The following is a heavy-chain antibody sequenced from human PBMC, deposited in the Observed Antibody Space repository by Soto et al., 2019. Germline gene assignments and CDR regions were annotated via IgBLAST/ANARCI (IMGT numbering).Heavy chain of an antibody. CDR3: SHMNTVTTFDY. CDR1: GFSLTTSGVG. V-gene: IGHV2-5*02. Sequence: SCPTLVNPTQTLTLTCTFSGFSLTTSGVGXGWIRQPPGKALEWLALIYWDDDERYSPSLQSRLTITKDASRNQVGLAMTNLPPLDTPTSYSSHMNTVTTFDYLGQVTLLTASP. CDR2: IYWDDDE. J-gene: IGHJ4*01. D-gene: IGHD4-17*01.